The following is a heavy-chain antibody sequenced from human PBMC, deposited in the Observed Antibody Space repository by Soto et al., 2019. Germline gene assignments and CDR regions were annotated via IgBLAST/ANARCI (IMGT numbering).Heavy chain of an antibody. CDR3: AKYSGYDYLLAYFDY. V-gene: IGHV3-23*01. D-gene: IGHD5-12*01. CDR1: GFTFSSYA. J-gene: IGHJ4*02. Sequence: QLGGSLRLSCAACGFTFSSYAMSWVRQAPGKGLEWVSAISGSGGSTYYADSVKGRFTISRDNSKNTLYLQMNSLRAEDTAVYYCAKYSGYDYLLAYFDYWGQGTLVTVSS. CDR2: ISGSGGST.